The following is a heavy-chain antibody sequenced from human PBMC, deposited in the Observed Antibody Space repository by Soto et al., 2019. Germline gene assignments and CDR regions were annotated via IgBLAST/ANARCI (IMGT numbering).Heavy chain of an antibody. CDR3: ARIPPGWGGGQLVLDY. D-gene: IGHD6-13*01. V-gene: IGHV3-74*01. CDR2: INSDGSTT. J-gene: IGHJ4*02. Sequence: EVQLVESGGGLVQPGGSLRLSCAASGFTFSTFWMHWVRQAPGKGLVWVSRINSDGSTTTYADSVKGRFTISRDNAKNPVCLEMNRLRGEDMAVYYCARIPPGWGGGQLVLDYWGQGTLVTVSS. CDR1: GFTFSTFW.